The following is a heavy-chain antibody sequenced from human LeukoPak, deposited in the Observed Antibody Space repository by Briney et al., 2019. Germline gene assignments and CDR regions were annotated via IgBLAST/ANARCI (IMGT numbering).Heavy chain of an antibody. D-gene: IGHD3-16*01. CDR2: ISSSGSTI. CDR1: GFTFKNYA. V-gene: IGHV3-48*03. J-gene: IGHJ4*02. Sequence: GGSLRLSCSASGFTFKNYAMSWVRQAPGKGLEWVSYISSSGSTIYCADSVKGRFTISRDNAKNSLYLQMNSLRAEDAAVYYCATYVSFDYWGQGTLVTVSS. CDR3: ATYVSFDY.